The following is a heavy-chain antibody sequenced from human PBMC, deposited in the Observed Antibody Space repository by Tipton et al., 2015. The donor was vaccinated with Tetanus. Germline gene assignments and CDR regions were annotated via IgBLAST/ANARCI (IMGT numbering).Heavy chain of an antibody. CDR3: ARGGEQWALRYFQY. V-gene: IGHV4-31*03. J-gene: IGHJ4*02. CDR1: GASMKSGSFY. CDR2: MFYNGDA. Sequence: TLSLTCTVSGASMKSGSFYWGWIRQHPGRGLERIGYMFYNGDAFYNPSLKSRLAMSLDASKNLFSLNLTSVTAADTAVYYCARGGEQWALRYFQYWGQGTLVTVSS. D-gene: IGHD1/OR15-1a*01.